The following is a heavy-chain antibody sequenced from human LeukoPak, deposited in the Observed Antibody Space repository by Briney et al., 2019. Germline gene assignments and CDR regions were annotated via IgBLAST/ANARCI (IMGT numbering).Heavy chain of an antibody. CDR3: ARLRGVNGDYA. CDR2: ISSSGSTI. V-gene: IGHV3-48*03. J-gene: IGHJ4*02. D-gene: IGHD4-17*01. Sequence: GGSLRLSCAASGFTFSSYEMNWVRQAPGKGLEWVSYISSSGSTIYYADSVKGRFTISRDNAKNSLYLQMNSLRAEDTAVYYCARLRGVNGDYAWGQGTLVTVPS. CDR1: GFTFSSYE.